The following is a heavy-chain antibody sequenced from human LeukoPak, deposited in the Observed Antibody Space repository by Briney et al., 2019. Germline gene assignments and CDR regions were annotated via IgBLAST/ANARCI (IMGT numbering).Heavy chain of an antibody. CDR3: AREGTVTVDLRFDP. CDR1: GFTFSSHS. CDR2: ISSSSSYI. Sequence: PGGSLRLSCAASGFTFSSHSMNWVRQAPGKGLEWVSSISSSSSYIYYADSVKGRFTISRDNAKNSLYLQMNSLRAEDTAVYYCAREGTVTVDLRFDPWGQGTLVTVSS. V-gene: IGHV3-21*01. D-gene: IGHD4-11*01. J-gene: IGHJ5*02.